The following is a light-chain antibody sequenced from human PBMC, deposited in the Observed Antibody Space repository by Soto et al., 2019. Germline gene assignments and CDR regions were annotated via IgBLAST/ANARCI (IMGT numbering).Light chain of an antibody. CDR3: QQSYSTPPDT. CDR2: AAS. CDR1: QSIASC. V-gene: IGKV1-39*01. J-gene: IGKJ2*01. Sequence: DIPMTQSPSSLSASVGDRVTMTCRASQSIASCLNWYQQKPGKAPKVLIYAASNLQSGVPSRFSGSGSGTDFTLTISSLQPEDFATYYCQQSYSTPPDTFGQGTKLEIK.